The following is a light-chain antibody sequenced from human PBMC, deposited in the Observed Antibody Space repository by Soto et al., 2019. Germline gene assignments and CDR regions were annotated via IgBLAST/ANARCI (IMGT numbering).Light chain of an antibody. CDR2: GAS. Sequence: IVLTQSPGTLSLSPGERATLSCRASQSVSSNYLAWYQQKPGQAPRVLIYGASSRATGVPDRFSGSGSGTDFTLTISRLEPEDFAVYYCQQYGSSGTFGQGTKVDIK. CDR3: QQYGSSGT. V-gene: IGKV3-20*01. CDR1: QSVSSNY. J-gene: IGKJ1*01.